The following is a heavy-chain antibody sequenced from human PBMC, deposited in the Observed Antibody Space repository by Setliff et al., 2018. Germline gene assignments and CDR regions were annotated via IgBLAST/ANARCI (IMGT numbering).Heavy chain of an antibody. D-gene: IGHD3-3*01. CDR1: GGSVSPYF. Sequence: LSLTCTVSGGSVSPYFWSWIRQPPGKGLEWIGYIYHNGNTNFNPSLKSRVNMSVDTSNNQFVLKLSSVTAADTAMYYCRFWSGYYKNDYWGQGTLVTVSS. V-gene: IGHV4-59*02. CDR2: IYHNGNT. J-gene: IGHJ4*02. CDR3: RFWSGYYKNDY.